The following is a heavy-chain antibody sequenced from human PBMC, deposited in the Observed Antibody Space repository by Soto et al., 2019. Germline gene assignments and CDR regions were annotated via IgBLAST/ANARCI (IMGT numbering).Heavy chain of an antibody. D-gene: IGHD6-19*01. CDR2: ISGSGGTI. CDR3: ARETGLRSSGWSYYFDF. CDR1: GFTLSRYS. Sequence: EVQLVESGGGLVQPGGSLRLSCAASGFTLSRYSMHWVRQAPGKGLEWVSYISGSGGTIYYADSVKGRFSISRDNAKNSLSVQMNSLRDEDTAVYFCARETGLRSSGWSYYFDFCGQGTRVTVSS. J-gene: IGHJ4*02. V-gene: IGHV3-48*02.